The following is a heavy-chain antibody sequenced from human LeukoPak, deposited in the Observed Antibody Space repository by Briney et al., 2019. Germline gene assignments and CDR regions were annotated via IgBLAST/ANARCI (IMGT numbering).Heavy chain of an antibody. Sequence: PGRSLRLSCTASGFTFGDYAMSWVRQAPGKGLEWVGFIRSKAYGGTTEYAASVKGRFTISRDDSKSIAYLQMNSLKIEDTAVYYCTRSAGYSSGWYHDYWGQGTLVSFSS. CDR1: GFTFGDYA. D-gene: IGHD6-19*01. J-gene: IGHJ4*02. CDR2: IRSKAYGGTT. CDR3: TRSAGYSSGWYHDY. V-gene: IGHV3-49*04.